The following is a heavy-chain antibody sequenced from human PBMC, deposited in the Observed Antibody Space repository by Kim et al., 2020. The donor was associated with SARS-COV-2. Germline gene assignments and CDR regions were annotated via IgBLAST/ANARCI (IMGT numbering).Heavy chain of an antibody. Sequence: SETLSLTCTVSGGSISSYYWSWIRQPPGKGLEWIGYIYYSGSTNYNPSLKSRVTISVDTSKNQFSLKLSSVTAADTAVYYCARGRWGYSSSSLWFDPWGQGTLVTVSS. CDR2: IYYSGST. J-gene: IGHJ5*02. V-gene: IGHV4-59*13. D-gene: IGHD6-6*01. CDR3: ARGRWGYSSSSLWFDP. CDR1: GGSISSYY.